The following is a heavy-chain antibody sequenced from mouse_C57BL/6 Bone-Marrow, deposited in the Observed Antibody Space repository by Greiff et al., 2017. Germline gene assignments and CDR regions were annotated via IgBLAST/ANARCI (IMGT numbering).Heavy chain of an antibody. CDR1: GYTFTNYW. V-gene: IGHV1-63*01. D-gene: IGHD2-1*01. CDR2: IYPGGGYT. Sequence: QVQLQQSGAELVRPGTSVKMSCKASGYTFTNYWIGWAKQRPGHGLEWIGDIYPGGGYTNYNEKFKGKATLTADKTSSTAYMQISSLTSEDSAIYYCARSPRHYGNYNFDDWGQGTTLTVSS. J-gene: IGHJ2*01. CDR3: ARSPRHYGNYNFDD.